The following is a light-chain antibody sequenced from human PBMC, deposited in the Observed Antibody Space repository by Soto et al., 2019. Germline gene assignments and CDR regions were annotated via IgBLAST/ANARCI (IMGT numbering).Light chain of an antibody. CDR3: QQSYTTPRT. Sequence: DIQMTQSPSSLSASVGDRVTITCRASQSISSYLTWYQQKPGIAPNLLIYAASSLQRGVPSRFSGSGSGTDFTLTISSLQPEDFATYYCQQSYTTPRTFGQGTKLEI. V-gene: IGKV1-39*01. CDR2: AAS. CDR1: QSISSY. J-gene: IGKJ2*01.